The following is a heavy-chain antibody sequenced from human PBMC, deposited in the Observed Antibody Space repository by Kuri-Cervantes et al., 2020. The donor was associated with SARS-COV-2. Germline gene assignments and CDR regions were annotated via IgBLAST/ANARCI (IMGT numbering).Heavy chain of an antibody. D-gene: IGHD3-9*01. CDR3: ARDPTAGRLRYFDWFSSGPSNYYGMDV. Sequence: GESLKISCAASGFTFSSYSMNWVRQAPGKGLEWVSSISSSSSYIYYADSVKGRFTISRDNAKNSLYLQTNSLRAEDTAVYYCARDPTAGRLRYFDWFSSGPSNYYGMDVWGQGTTVTVSS. V-gene: IGHV3-21*01. CDR1: GFTFSSYS. J-gene: IGHJ6*02. CDR2: ISSSSSYI.